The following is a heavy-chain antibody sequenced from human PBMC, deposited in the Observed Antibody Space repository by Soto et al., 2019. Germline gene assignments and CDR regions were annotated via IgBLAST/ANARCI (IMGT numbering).Heavy chain of an antibody. J-gene: IGHJ4*02. V-gene: IGHV4-4*02. CDR2: IYHSGST. CDR1: GGSISPYY. D-gene: IGHD1-26*01. Sequence: SETLSLTCTVSGGSISPYYWSWVRQPPGKGLEWIGEIYHSGSTNYNPSLKSRVTISVDKSKNQFSLKLRSVTAADTAVYYCARGGGSYSFDYWGQGTLVTVSS. CDR3: ARGGGSYSFDY.